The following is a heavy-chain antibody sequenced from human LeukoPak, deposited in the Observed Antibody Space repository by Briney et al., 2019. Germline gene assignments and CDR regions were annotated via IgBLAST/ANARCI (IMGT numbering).Heavy chain of an antibody. D-gene: IGHD3-3*01. J-gene: IGHJ5*02. CDR3: AKDLKARVLRFLEWLTETGNWFDP. CDR2: ISYDGSNK. CDR1: GFTFSSYE. V-gene: IGHV3-30*18. Sequence: PGGSLRLSCAASGFTFSSYEMNWVRQAPGKGLEWVAVISYDGSNKYYADSVKGRFTISRDNSKNTLYLQMNSLRAEGTAVYYCAKDLKARVLRFLEWLTETGNWFDPWGQGTLVTVSS.